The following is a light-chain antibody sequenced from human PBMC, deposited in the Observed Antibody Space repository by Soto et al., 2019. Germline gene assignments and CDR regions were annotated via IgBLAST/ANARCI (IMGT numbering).Light chain of an antibody. J-gene: IGLJ2*01. CDR1: SSDVGGYNY. CDR2: EVS. V-gene: IGLV2-8*01. Sequence: QSVLTQPPSASGSPGQSVTISCTGPSSDVGGYNYVSWYQQHPGKAPKLMIYEVSKRPSGVPDRFSGSKSGITASLTVSGLQAEDEADYYCSSYAGSKDVVFGGGTKLTV. CDR3: SSYAGSKDVV.